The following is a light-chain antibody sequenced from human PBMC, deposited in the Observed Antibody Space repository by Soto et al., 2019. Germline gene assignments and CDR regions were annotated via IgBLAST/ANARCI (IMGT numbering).Light chain of an antibody. CDR1: ISDFVVYNY. CDR2: GVS. Sequence: QSALTQPASVSGSPGQSITISCTGTISDFVVYNYVSWYQQHPGKAPKLMIYGVSNRPSGVSNRFSGSKSGNTASLTISGLQADDEADYYCSSYTSSSALQVFGTGTKLTVL. CDR3: SSYTSSSALQV. J-gene: IGLJ1*01. V-gene: IGLV2-14*01.